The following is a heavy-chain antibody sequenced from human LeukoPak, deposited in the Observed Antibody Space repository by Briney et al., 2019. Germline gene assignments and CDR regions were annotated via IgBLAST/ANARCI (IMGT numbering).Heavy chain of an antibody. CDR3: AKGPAKYSGYDYFEY. V-gene: IGHV3-23*01. CDR1: GFSFSSFA. J-gene: IGHJ4*02. D-gene: IGHD5-12*01. Sequence: GGSLRLSCAASGFSFSSFAMSWVRQPPGKGLEWVSVISGLGDSTNYAESVKGRFTISRDNSKNTVYLLMNSLRGEDTAVYYCAKGPAKYSGYDYFEYWGQGTLVTVSS. CDR2: ISGLGDST.